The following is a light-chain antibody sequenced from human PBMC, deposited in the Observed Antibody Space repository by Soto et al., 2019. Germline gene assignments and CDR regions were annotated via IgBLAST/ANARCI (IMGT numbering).Light chain of an antibody. Sequence: EIVLTQSPATLSLSPGERATLSCRASQSVSSYLARYQQKPGQAPRLLIYDASNRATGIPVTFSGSGSGTDFTLNISSLEPEDFAVYSCPQRSHWPPYTFGQGTKLEIK. CDR3: PQRSHWPPYT. V-gene: IGKV3-11*01. CDR2: DAS. J-gene: IGKJ2*01. CDR1: QSVSSY.